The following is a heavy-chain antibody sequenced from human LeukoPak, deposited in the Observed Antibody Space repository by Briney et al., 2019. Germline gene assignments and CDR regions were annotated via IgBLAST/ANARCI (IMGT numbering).Heavy chain of an antibody. J-gene: IGHJ3*02. V-gene: IGHV4-59*01. Sequence: KPSETLSLTCTVSGGSISSYYWSWIRQPPGKGLEWIGYIYYSGSTNYNPSLKSRLTISVDTSKNQFSLKLSSVTAADTAVYYCARDINFYGSGSNLAAFDIWGQGTMVTVSS. D-gene: IGHD3-10*01. CDR1: GGSISSYY. CDR2: IYYSGST. CDR3: ARDINFYGSGSNLAAFDI.